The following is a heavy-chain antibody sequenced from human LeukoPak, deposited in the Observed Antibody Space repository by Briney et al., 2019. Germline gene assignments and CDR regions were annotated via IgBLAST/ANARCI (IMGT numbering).Heavy chain of an antibody. V-gene: IGHV4-59*01. J-gene: IGHJ4*02. CDR1: GGSISTYY. CDR2: IYYSGST. Sequence: SETLSLTCTVSGGSISTYYWSWIRQPPGKGLEWIGFIYYSGSTNQNPSLRSRVTISVDTFKNQFSLKLNSVTAADTAVYYCARGPLMVRGPFDYWGQGTLVTVSS. CDR3: ARGPLMVRGPFDY. D-gene: IGHD3-10*01.